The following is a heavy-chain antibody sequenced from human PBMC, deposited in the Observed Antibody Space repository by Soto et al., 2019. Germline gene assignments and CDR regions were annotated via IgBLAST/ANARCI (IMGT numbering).Heavy chain of an antibody. Sequence: SETLSLTCAVYGGSFSGYYWSWIRQPPGKGLEWIGEINHSGSTNYNPSLKSRVTISVDTSKNQFSLKLSSVTAADTAVYYCARTGYCSSTSCRNWFDPWGQGALVTVSS. D-gene: IGHD2-2*01. J-gene: IGHJ5*02. V-gene: IGHV4-34*01. CDR3: ARTGYCSSTSCRNWFDP. CDR1: GGSFSGYY. CDR2: INHSGST.